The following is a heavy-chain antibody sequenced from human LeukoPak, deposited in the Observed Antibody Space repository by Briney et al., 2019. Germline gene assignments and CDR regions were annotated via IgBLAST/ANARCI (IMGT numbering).Heavy chain of an antibody. CDR3: ATSGNYYLEY. CDR1: GFTFSTYN. J-gene: IGHJ4*02. D-gene: IGHD1-26*01. CDR2: ITSSSSNI. V-gene: IGHV3-48*02. Sequence: GGSLRLSCAASGFTFSTYNMNWVRQAPGKGLEWVSHITSSSSNIYYADSVKGRSTISRDNAKNALYLQMNSLRDEDTAVYYCATSGNYYLEYWGQGTLVTVSS.